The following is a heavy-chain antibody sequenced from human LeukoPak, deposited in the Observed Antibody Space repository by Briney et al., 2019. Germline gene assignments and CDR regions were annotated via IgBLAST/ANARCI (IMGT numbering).Heavy chain of an antibody. J-gene: IGHJ4*02. CDR1: GITFSNAW. V-gene: IGHV3-15*01. CDR2: IKSKTDGGTI. D-gene: IGHD6-6*01. CDR3: TTDRAIAVRPVFDY. Sequence: GGSLRLSCAASGITFSNAWMSWVRQAPGKGLEWVGRIKSKTDGGTIEYAAPVKGRFTISTDDSKITLYLQMNSLKIEDTGVYYCTTDRAIAVRPVFDYWGQGTLVTVSS.